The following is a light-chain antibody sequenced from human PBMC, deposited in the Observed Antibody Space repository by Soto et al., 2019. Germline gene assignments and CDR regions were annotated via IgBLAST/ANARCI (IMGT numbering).Light chain of an antibody. CDR3: QSYHSSLSGPYV. J-gene: IGLJ1*01. Sequence: QSVLTQPPSVSGAPGQRVTISCTGSSSNIGAGYDVHWYQQLPGTAPKLLIYGNSNRPSGVPDRFSGSKSGTSASLAITGLQAEDEADYYCQSYHSSLSGPYVFGTGTKVTVL. CDR1: SSNIGAGYD. V-gene: IGLV1-40*01. CDR2: GNS.